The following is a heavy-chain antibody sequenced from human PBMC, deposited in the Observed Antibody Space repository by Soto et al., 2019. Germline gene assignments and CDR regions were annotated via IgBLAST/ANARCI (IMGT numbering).Heavy chain of an antibody. D-gene: IGHD1-1*01. CDR2: ISGSGGST. CDR1: GFTFSSYS. J-gene: IGHJ6*02. Sequence: PGGSLSLSCAASGFTFSSYSMHWVRQAPGKGLEWVSAISGSGGSTYYADSVKGRFTVSRDNSKNTLYLQMNSLRAEDTAVYYCARDPSYWNAYYYYYGMDVWGQGTTVTVSS. V-gene: IGHV3-23*01. CDR3: ARDPSYWNAYYYYYGMDV.